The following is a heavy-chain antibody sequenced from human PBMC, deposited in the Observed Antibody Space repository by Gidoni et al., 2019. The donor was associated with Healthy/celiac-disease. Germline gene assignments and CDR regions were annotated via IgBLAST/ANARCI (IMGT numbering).Heavy chain of an antibody. D-gene: IGHD4-17*01. CDR2: ISYDGSNT. Sequence: QVQLVETGGGVVQPGRSLRLSCAASDFTLRSYAMHWVRQAPGKGLEGVAVISYDGSNTYYADSVKGLFTISRDNSKNTLYLQMNSLRAEDTAVYYCARFYGDYTLDYWGQGTLVTVSS. CDR3: ARFYGDYTLDY. J-gene: IGHJ4*02. V-gene: IGHV3-30*04. CDR1: DFTLRSYA.